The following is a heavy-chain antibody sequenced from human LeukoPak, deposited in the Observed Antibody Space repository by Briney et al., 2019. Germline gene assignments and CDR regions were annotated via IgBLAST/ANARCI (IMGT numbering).Heavy chain of an antibody. V-gene: IGHV4-39*07. CDR2: IYYTGNT. D-gene: IGHD3-10*01. Sequence: PSETLSLTCTVSGDSISSSGYYWGGVRQPPGKGLEWIGSIYYTGNTYYNPFLKSRVTISLDTSKNQFSLKLSSMTAADTAVNSCARARRYYYGSIDYWGQGTLVTVSS. CDR1: GDSISSSGYY. J-gene: IGHJ4*02. CDR3: ARARRYYYGSIDY.